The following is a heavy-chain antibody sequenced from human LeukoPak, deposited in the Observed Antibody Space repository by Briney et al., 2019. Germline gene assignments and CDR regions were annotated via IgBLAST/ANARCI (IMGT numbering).Heavy chain of an antibody. J-gene: IGHJ4*02. CDR2: ISSSGSTI. V-gene: IGHV3-48*03. CDR3: ARDREAGHLFDY. D-gene: IGHD6-19*01. Sequence: GGSLRLSCAASGFTFSSYEMNWVRQAPGKGLEWVPCISSSGSTIYYADSVKGRFTISRDNAKNSLYLQMNSLRAEDTAVYYCARDREAGHLFDYWGQGTLVTVSS. CDR1: GFTFSSYE.